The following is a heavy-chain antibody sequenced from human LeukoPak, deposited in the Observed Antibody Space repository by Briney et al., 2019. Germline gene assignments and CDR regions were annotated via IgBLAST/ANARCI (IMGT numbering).Heavy chain of an antibody. V-gene: IGHV1-69*13. CDR3: VLNSRMVRDDAFDI. D-gene: IGHD3-10*01. Sequence: ASVKVSCKASGGTFSSYAISWVRQAPGQGLEWVGGIIPIFGTANYAQKFQGRVTITADESTSTAYMELSSLRSEDTAVYYCVLNSRMVRDDAFDIWGQGTMVTVSS. J-gene: IGHJ3*02. CDR1: GGTFSSYA. CDR2: IIPIFGTA.